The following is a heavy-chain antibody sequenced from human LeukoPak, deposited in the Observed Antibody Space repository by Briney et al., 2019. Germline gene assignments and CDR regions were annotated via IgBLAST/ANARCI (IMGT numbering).Heavy chain of an antibody. CDR2: INGRSDDT. J-gene: IGHJ4*02. D-gene: IGHD6-19*01. Sequence: AGSLRLSCSAFSGFATSWVRQAPGRGLEWVSAINGRSDDTYYPDSVKGRFTISRDNSNNTLYLHMNSLRAADTAVYYCAKGDRGSSSFFDFWGQGIVVTVS. V-gene: IGHV3-23*01. CDR1: SGFA. CDR3: AKGDRGSSSFFDF.